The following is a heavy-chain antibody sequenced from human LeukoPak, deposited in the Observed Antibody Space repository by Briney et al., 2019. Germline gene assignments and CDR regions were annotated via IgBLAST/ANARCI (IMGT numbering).Heavy chain of an antibody. CDR2: ISSSSSYI. CDR1: GFTFSSYS. CDR3: ARTGTTSIDY. D-gene: IGHD1-1*01. V-gene: IGHV3-21*01. J-gene: IGHJ4*02. Sequence: GRSLRLSCAASGFTFSSYSMKWVRQAPGKGLEWVSSISSSSSYIDYADSVKGRFTISRDNAKNSLYLQMKSLRDEDTAVYYCARTGTTSIDYWGQGTVVTVSS.